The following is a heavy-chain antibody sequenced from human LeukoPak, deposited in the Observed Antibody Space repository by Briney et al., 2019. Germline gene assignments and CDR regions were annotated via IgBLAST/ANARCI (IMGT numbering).Heavy chain of an antibody. Sequence: ASVKVSCKASGYTFTSYGISWVRQAPGQGLEWMGWISAYNGNTNYEQKFQGRVTMTTDTSTSTAYMELRSLRSDDTALYYCARAESLYGGNLAAAFDTWGQGTMVTVSS. CDR2: ISAYNGNT. V-gene: IGHV1-18*01. D-gene: IGHD4-23*01. J-gene: IGHJ3*02. CDR3: ARAESLYGGNLAAAFDT. CDR1: GYTFTSYG.